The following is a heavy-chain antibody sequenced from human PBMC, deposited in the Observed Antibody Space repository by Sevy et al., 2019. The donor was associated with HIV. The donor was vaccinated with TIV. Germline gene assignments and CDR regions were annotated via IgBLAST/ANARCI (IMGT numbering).Heavy chain of an antibody. CDR3: ARDCSSTSCLWGMDV. J-gene: IGHJ6*02. CDR2: IKRDGSEK. V-gene: IGHV3-7*03. Sequence: GGSLRLSCVASGFMFSNYWMSWVRQAPGKGLEWVANIKRDGSEKYSVASVKGRFTISRDNAKNSLYLQMNSLRGEDTAVYYCARDCSSTSCLWGMDVWGPGTTVTVSS. D-gene: IGHD2-2*01. CDR1: GFMFSNYW.